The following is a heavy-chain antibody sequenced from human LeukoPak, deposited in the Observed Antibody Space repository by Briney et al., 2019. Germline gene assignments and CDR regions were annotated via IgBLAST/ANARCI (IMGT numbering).Heavy chain of an antibody. V-gene: IGHV3-23*01. D-gene: IGHD6-19*01. CDR1: GFTFSSYA. CDR2: LSGSGGST. J-gene: IGHJ4*02. CDR3: AKTYSSGWYRWGY. Sequence: GSLRLSCAASGFTFSSYAMSWVRQAPGKGLEWVSALSGSGGSTQYADSVKGRFTISRDNSKNTLYLQMNSLRAEDTAVYYCAKTYSSGWYRWGYWGQGTLVTVSS.